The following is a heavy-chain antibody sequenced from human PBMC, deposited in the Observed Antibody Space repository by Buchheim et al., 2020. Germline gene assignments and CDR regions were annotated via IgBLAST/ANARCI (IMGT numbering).Heavy chain of an antibody. CDR2: IRGNGGSI. Sequence: EVQLLESGGGWIQPGGSLRLSCAASGFTFSVYAMTWVRQAPGKGLERVSAIRGNGGSIYYADSVKGRFTISRDNSRHTLFLQMNSLRAEDTAMYYCAKSPRWELLDDWGQGTL. CDR1: GFTFSVYA. CDR3: AKSPRWELLDD. V-gene: IGHV3-23*01. J-gene: IGHJ4*02. D-gene: IGHD1-26*01.